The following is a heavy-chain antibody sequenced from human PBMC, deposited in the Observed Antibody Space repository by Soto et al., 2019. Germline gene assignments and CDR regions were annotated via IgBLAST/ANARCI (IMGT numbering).Heavy chain of an antibody. J-gene: IGHJ5*02. D-gene: IGHD3-3*01. CDR3: AKDANYDFWSGYYPPGGYWFDP. CDR2: ISGSGGST. CDR1: GFTFSSYA. V-gene: IGHV3-23*01. Sequence: GGSLRLSCPASGFTFSSYAMSWVRQAPGKGLEWVSAISGSGGSTYYADSVKGRFTISRDNSKNTLYLQMNSLRAEDTAVYYCAKDANYDFWSGYYPPGGYWFDPWGQGTLVTVSS.